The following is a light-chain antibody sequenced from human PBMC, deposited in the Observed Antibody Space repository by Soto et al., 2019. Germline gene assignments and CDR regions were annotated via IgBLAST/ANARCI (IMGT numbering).Light chain of an antibody. CDR1: HSINNL. Sequence: DIQMTQSPSTLSASVGDRVTITCRASHSINNLLAWYQQKPGKAPKLLIYEASNLESGVPSRFSGNGSGTEFTLTISSLQPDDCATYYCQQYTSYSPFGGGTKVEIK. CDR2: EAS. CDR3: QQYTSYSP. V-gene: IGKV1-5*03. J-gene: IGKJ4*02.